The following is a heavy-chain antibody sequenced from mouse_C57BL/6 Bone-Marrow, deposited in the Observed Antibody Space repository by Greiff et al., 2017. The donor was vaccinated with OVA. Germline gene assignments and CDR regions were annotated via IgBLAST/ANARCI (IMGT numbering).Heavy chain of an antibody. CDR2: IHPNSGST. J-gene: IGHJ1*03. CDR1: GYTFTSYW. V-gene: IGHV1-64*01. Sequence: QVQLQQPGAELVKPGASVKLSCKASGYTFTSYWMHWVKQRPGQGLEWIGMIHPNSGSTNYNEKFKSKATLTVDKSSSTAYMQLSSRTSEDSAVYYCARRGSWYFDVWGTGTTVTVSS. CDR3: ARRGSWYFDV.